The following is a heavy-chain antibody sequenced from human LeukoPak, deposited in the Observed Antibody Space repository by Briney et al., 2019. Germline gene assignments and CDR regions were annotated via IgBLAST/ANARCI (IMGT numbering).Heavy chain of an antibody. CDR3: ARGVGSGYTDD. CDR2: IYNSGST. Sequence: SETLSLTCTVSGDSMSTYYWTWIRQPPGKGLEWIGYIYNSGSTNYNPSLKSRVTISVDTSKNQFSLKLTSVTAADAAVYYCARGVGSGYTDDWGQGTLVTVSS. CDR1: GDSMSTYY. D-gene: IGHD3-22*01. V-gene: IGHV4-59*01. J-gene: IGHJ4*02.